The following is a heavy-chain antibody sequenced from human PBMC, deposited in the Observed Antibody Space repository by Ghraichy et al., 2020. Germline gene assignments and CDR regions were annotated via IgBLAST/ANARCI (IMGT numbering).Heavy chain of an antibody. J-gene: IGHJ3*02. Sequence: SETLSLTCAVYGGSFSGYYWSWIRQPPGKGLEWIGEINHSGSTNYNPSLKSRVTISVDTSKNQFSLKLSSVTAADTAVYYCARGRRRITMVRGVIGHWRKTTDAFDIWGQGTMVTVSS. CDR1: GGSFSGYY. V-gene: IGHV4-34*01. CDR2: INHSGST. D-gene: IGHD3-10*01. CDR3: ARGRRRITMVRGVIGHWRKTTDAFDI.